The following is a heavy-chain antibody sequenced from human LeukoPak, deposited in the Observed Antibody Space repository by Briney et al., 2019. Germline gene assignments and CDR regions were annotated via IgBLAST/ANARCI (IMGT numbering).Heavy chain of an antibody. V-gene: IGHV3-30*18. CDR3: AKGTSSSCYSAPNY. CDR2: ISYDGSNK. J-gene: IGHJ4*02. D-gene: IGHD2-15*01. Sequence: GGSLRLSCAASGFTFSSCGMHWVRQAPGKGLEWVAVISYDGSNKYYADSVKGRFTISRDNSKNTLFLEMNSLRAEDTAVYYCAKGTSSSCYSAPNYWGQGTLVTVSS. CDR1: GFTFSSCG.